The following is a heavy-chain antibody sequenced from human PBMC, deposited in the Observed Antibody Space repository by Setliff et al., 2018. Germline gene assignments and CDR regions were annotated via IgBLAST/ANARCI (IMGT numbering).Heavy chain of an antibody. CDR2: INPSGGSP. D-gene: IGHD4-17*01. CDR1: GYTFTSYY. CDR3: ARVQMAYGDYSGAFDI. Sequence: RASVKVSCKASGYTFTSYYMHWVRQAPGQGLEWMGIINPSGGSPSYAQKFQGRVTMTRDTSTSTVYMELSSLRSEDTAVYYCARVQMAYGDYSGAFDIWGQGTMVTVS. V-gene: IGHV1-46*03. J-gene: IGHJ3*02.